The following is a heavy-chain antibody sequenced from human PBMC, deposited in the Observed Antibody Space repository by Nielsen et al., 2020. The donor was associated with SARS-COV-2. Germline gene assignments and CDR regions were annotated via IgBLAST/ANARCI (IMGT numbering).Heavy chain of an antibody. Sequence: GESLKISCAASGFTFSSYWMSWVRQAPGKGLEWVANIEQDGSEKYYVDSVKGRFTISRDNAKNSLYLQMNSLRAEDTAVYYCARWVHTAMVKYFDYWGQGTLVTVSS. V-gene: IGHV3-7*03. D-gene: IGHD5-18*01. CDR2: IEQDGSEK. J-gene: IGHJ4*02. CDR3: ARWVHTAMVKYFDY. CDR1: GFTFSSYW.